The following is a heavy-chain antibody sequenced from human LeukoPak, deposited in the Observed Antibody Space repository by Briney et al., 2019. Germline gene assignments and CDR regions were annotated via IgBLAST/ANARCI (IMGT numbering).Heavy chain of an antibody. CDR1: GGSISSGGYY. Sequence: SQTLSLTCTVSGGSISSGGYYWSWIRQHPGKGLEWIGYIYYSGSTYYNPSLKSRVTISVDTPKNQFSLKLSSVTAADTAVYYCARFVGGSGYPIDYWGQGTLVTVSS. D-gene: IGHD3-22*01. CDR2: IYYSGST. CDR3: ARFVGGSGYPIDY. V-gene: IGHV4-31*03. J-gene: IGHJ4*02.